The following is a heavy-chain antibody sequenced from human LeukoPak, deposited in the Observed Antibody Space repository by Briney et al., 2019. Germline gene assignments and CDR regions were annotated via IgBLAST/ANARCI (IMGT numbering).Heavy chain of an antibody. J-gene: IGHJ6*03. D-gene: IGHD1-26*01. V-gene: IGHV5-51*01. CDR3: ARHPSGSQIEGPMDV. Sequence: HGESLKISCQVSGYGFTNYWIGWVRQMPGKGLEWMGIIYPGDSDTRYSPSFQGQVTISADKSISTAYLQWSSLKASDTAMYYCARHPSGSQIEGPMDVWGKGTTVTVSS. CDR1: GYGFTNYW. CDR2: IYPGDSDT.